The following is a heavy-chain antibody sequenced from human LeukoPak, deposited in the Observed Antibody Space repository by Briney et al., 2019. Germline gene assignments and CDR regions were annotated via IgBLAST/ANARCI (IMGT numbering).Heavy chain of an antibody. D-gene: IGHD1-26*01. CDR3: ARESSVGAHKAFDY. CDR2: INSDGSST. Sequence: GGSLRLSCAASGFTFSNYWMHWVRQAPGKGLVWVSRINSDGSSTSYADSVKGRFTISRDNAKNTLYPQMNSLRAEATAVYYCARESSVGAHKAFDYWGQGTLVTVSS. CDR1: GFTFSNYW. V-gene: IGHV3-74*01. J-gene: IGHJ4*02.